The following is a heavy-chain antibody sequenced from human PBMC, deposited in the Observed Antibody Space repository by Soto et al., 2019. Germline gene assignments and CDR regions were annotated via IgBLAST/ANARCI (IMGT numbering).Heavy chain of an antibody. CDR3: ARDPGNGYSGYDEDQGFDY. CDR2: ISSSSSYI. V-gene: IGHV3-21*01. D-gene: IGHD5-12*01. J-gene: IGHJ4*02. Sequence: GGSLRLSCAASGFTFSSYSMNWVRQAPGKGLEWVSSISSSSSYIYYADSVKGRFTISRDNAKNSLYLQMNSLRAEDTAVYYCARDPGNGYSGYDEDQGFDYWGQGTLVTVSS. CDR1: GFTFSSYS.